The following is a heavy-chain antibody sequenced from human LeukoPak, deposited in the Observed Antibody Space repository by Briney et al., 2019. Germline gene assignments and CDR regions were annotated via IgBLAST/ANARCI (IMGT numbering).Heavy chain of an antibody. Sequence: GGSLRLSCAASGFTFTSYGMHWVRQAPGKGLEWLALISYDGSNKYSADSVKGRFTISRDNSKNTLYLQMDSLRADDTAVYYCAKDTAAGECTGGNCYSYFDYWGQGTLVTVSS. CDR2: ISYDGSNK. CDR3: AKDTAAGECTGGNCYSYFDY. D-gene: IGHD2-15*01. CDR1: GFTFTSYG. J-gene: IGHJ4*02. V-gene: IGHV3-30*18.